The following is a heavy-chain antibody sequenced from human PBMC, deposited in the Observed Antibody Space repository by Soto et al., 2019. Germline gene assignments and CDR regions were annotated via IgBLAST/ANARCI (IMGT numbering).Heavy chain of an antibody. Sequence: GSLRLSCSFTFSMYSMSWVRQAPGKGLEWVASISSGGSYIKYADSVKGRFTISRDNAKNTLYLQMNSLRAEDTAVYYCAREEVGYCSGGSCYRLHYYYYYGMDVWGQGTTVTVSS. V-gene: IGHV3-21*01. CDR2: ISSGGSYI. CDR1: FTFSMYS. D-gene: IGHD2-15*01. J-gene: IGHJ6*02. CDR3: AREEVGYCSGGSCYRLHYYYYYGMDV.